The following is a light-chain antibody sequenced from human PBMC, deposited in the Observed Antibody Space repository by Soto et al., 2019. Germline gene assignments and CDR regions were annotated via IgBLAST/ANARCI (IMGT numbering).Light chain of an antibody. CDR2: EVS. J-gene: IGLJ3*02. CDR3: SSYTTSSTQV. CDR1: SSDVGYYNY. V-gene: IGLV2-14*01. Sequence: QSALTQPASVSGSPGQSITISCTGTSSDVGYYNYVSWYQHHPGKAPKLIIYEVSNRPSGVSNRFSGSKSGNTASLIISGLQAEDEADYYCSSYTTSSTQVFGGGTKVTVL.